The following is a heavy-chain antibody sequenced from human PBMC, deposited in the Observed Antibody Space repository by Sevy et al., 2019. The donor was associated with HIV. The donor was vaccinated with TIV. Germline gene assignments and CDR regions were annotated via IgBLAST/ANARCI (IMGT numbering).Heavy chain of an antibody. V-gene: IGHV3-30*18. Sequence: GGSLRLSCAASGFTFSSYGMHWVRQAPGKGLEWVAVISYDGCNKYYVDSVKGRFTISRDNSKNTLYLQMNSLRAEDTAVYYCAKAARIAAAGTSYFDYWGQGTLVTVSS. D-gene: IGHD6-13*01. CDR2: ISYDGCNK. J-gene: IGHJ4*02. CDR3: AKAARIAAAGTSYFDY. CDR1: GFTFSSYG.